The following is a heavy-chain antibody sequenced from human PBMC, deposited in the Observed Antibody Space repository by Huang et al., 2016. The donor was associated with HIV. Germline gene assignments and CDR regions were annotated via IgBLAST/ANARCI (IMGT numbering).Heavy chain of an antibody. CDR3: ARKQTYYYGSGKLYNWFDP. CDR1: GVSFSGYH. D-gene: IGHD3-10*01. V-gene: IGHV4-34*01. CDR2: INHSGNK. J-gene: IGHJ5*02. Sequence: QVQLQQWGAGLLKPSETLSLTCAVYGVSFSGYHWSWIRQPPGKGLEWIGEINHSGNKNYNPAIKSRVTMSGDTSKKQFYLKLSAVTAAETAVYYCARKQTYYYGSGKLYNWFDPWGQGTLVTVSS.